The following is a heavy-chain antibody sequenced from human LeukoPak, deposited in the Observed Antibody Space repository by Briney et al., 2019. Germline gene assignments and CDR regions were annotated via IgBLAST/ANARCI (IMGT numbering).Heavy chain of an antibody. CDR2: ISGRGGDT. V-gene: IGHV3-23*01. J-gene: IGHJ4*02. Sequence: GGSLRLSCAASGFTFRRSAMTWVRQDPGKGLEGVSTISGRGGDTDYADSVKGRFIISRDSSENTLYLQMHSLGVEDTGVYYCAKGLWASTVGATGIFFDYWGQGIQVTVSS. CDR3: AKGLWASTVGATGIFFDY. CDR1: GFTFRRSA. D-gene: IGHD1-26*01.